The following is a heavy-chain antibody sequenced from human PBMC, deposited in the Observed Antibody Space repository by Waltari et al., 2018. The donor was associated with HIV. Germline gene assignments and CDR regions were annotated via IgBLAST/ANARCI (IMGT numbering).Heavy chain of an antibody. J-gene: IGHJ3*02. CDR1: GGTFSSYA. CDR2: IIPIFGTA. V-gene: IGHV1-69*13. Sequence: QVQLVQSGAEVKKPGSSVKVSCKASGGTFSSYAISWVRQAPGQGREWMGVIIPIFGTANYAQKYQGRVTITADESTSTAYMELSSLRSEDTAVYYCARGHSGSSDDAFDIWGQGTMVTVSS. CDR3: ARGHSGSSDDAFDI. D-gene: IGHD1-26*01.